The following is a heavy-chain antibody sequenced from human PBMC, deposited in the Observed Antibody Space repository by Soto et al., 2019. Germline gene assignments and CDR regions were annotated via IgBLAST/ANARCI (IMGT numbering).Heavy chain of an antibody. CDR3: AAFDPGPMGFDP. CDR2: IVVGSGNT. CDR1: GFTFSSSA. J-gene: IGHJ5*02. V-gene: IGHV1-58*01. D-gene: IGHD3-9*01. Sequence: SVKVSCKASGFTFSSSAVQWVRQARGQRLEWIGKIVVGSGNTNYAQKFQERVTTTRDMSTSTAYMELSSLRSEDTAFYYCAAFDPGPMGFDPWGQGTLVTVSS.